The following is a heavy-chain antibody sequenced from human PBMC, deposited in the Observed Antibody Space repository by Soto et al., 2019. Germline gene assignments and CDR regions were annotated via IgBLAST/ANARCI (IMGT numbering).Heavy chain of an antibody. Sequence: PSETLSLTCAVSGGSISSGGYSWSWIRQPPGKGLEWIGYIYHSGSTYYNPSLKSRVTISVDTSKNQFSLKLSSVTAADTAVYYCARLSQTGTTHWGQGTLVTAPQ. CDR3: ARLSQTGTTH. V-gene: IGHV4-30-2*01. J-gene: IGHJ4*02. CDR2: IYHSGST. D-gene: IGHD1-1*01. CDR1: GGSISSGGYS.